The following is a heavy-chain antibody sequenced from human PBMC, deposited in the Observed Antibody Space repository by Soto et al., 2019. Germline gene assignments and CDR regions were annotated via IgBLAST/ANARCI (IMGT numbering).Heavy chain of an antibody. CDR3: ATARATHCSSTSCSMYYFDY. D-gene: IGHD2-2*01. J-gene: IGHJ4*02. V-gene: IGHV1-3*01. CDR1: GYTSTIYA. Sequence: GASVNVSCKASGYTSTIYAMHWVRQAPGQRLEWMGWINAGNGNTKYSQKFQGRVTITKDTSANTAYMELSSLRSEDTAVYYCATARATHCSSTSCSMYYFDYWGQGTLVTVSS. CDR2: INAGNGNT.